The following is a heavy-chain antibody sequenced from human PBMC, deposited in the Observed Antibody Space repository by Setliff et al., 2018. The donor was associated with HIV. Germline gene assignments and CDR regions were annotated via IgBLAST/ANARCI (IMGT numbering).Heavy chain of an antibody. CDR3: ARHGQSFDFSIASEGYYFDS. CDR2: LFSRGTT. CDR1: GGSITSAPYN. Sequence: SETLSLTCTVSGGSITSAPYNWGWIRQPPGKGLEWVGSLFSRGTTYYHPSLKSRVTISLDTSQNHFSLKLTSVTAADTAVYYCARHGQSFDFSIASEGYYFDSWGQGTLVTV. V-gene: IGHV4-39*01. J-gene: IGHJ4*02. D-gene: IGHD3-3*01.